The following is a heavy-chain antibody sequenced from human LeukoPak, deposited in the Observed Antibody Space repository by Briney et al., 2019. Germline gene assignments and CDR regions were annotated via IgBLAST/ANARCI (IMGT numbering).Heavy chain of an antibody. D-gene: IGHD5-24*01. Sequence: SETLSLTCTVSGGSISSSSYYWGWIRQPPGKGLEWIGSIYYSGSTYYNPSLKSRVTISVDTSKNQFSLKLSSVTAADTAVYYCARHIEMATMEANFDYWGQGTLVTVSS. CDR1: GGSISSSSYY. CDR3: ARHIEMATMEANFDY. CDR2: IYYSGST. V-gene: IGHV4-39*01. J-gene: IGHJ4*02.